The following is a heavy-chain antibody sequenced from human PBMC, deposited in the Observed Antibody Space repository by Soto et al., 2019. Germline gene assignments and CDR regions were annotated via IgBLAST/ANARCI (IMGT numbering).Heavy chain of an antibody. CDR2: ISSTTNYI. Sequence: PGGSLRLSCAASGFTFTRYSMNWVRQAPGKGLEWVSSISSTTNYIYYGDSMKGRFTISRDNAKNSLYLEMNSLRAEDTAVYYCASEPNDLNSTFDHWGQGTMVTVSS. J-gene: IGHJ4*02. V-gene: IGHV3-21*06. D-gene: IGHD1-1*01. CDR1: GFTFTRYS. CDR3: ASEPNDLNSTFDH.